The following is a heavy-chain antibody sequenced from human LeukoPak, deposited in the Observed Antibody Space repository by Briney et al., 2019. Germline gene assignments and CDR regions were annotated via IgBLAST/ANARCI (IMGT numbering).Heavy chain of an antibody. CDR1: GFTFSSYS. D-gene: IGHD1-1*01. V-gene: IGHV3-21*01. J-gene: IGHJ4*02. Sequence: PGGSLRLSCAASGFTFSSYSMNWVRLAPGKGLEWVSSISSSSSYIYYADSVKGRFTISRDNSKNTLYLQMNSLRAEDTAVYYCAKDLTTGTLSFDYWGQGTLVTVSS. CDR2: ISSSSSYI. CDR3: AKDLTTGTLSFDY.